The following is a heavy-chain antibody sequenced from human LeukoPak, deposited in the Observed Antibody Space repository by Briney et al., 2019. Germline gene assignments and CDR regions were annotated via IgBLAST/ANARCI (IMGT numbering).Heavy chain of an antibody. V-gene: IGHV3-7*03. CDR1: GFTFSNYW. J-gene: IGHJ4*02. Sequence: GGSLRLSCAASGFTFSNYWMTWVRQAPGKGLEWVANIRQDGREKNYVDSVKGRFTISRDNARNSLILQMNRLRAEDAAVYYCARDVSDENDSASRMHFDSWGQGTLVPVSS. D-gene: IGHD2-15*01. CDR2: IRQDGREK. CDR3: ARDVSDENDSASRMHFDS.